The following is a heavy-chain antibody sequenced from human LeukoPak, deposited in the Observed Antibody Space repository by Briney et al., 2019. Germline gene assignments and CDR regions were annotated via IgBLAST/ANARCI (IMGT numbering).Heavy chain of an antibody. CDR1: GGSMSSYY. CDR2: IYSSGST. D-gene: IGHD6-13*01. J-gene: IGHJ4*02. CDR3: ARIESSSYRSFDY. V-gene: IGHV4-4*07. Sequence: PSETLSLTCTVSGGSMSSYYWSWLRQPAGKGLEWIGRIYSSGSTNYNPSLKSGVTMSVDTSKNQFSLKLSSVTAADTAVYYCARIESSSYRSFDYWGQGTLVTVSS.